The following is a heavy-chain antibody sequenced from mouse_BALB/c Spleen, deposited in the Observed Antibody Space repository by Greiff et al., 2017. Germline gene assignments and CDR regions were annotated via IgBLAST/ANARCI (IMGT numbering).Heavy chain of an antibody. D-gene: IGHD2-4*01. J-gene: IGHJ3*01. V-gene: IGHV5-17*02. CDR1: GFTFSSFG. CDR3: ATMIPFAY. CDR2: ISSGSSTI. Sequence: DVKLVESGGGLVQPGGSRKLSCAASGFTFSSFGMHWVRQAPEKGLEWVAYISSGSSTIYYADTVKGRFTISRDNPKNTLFLQMTSLRSEDTAMYYCATMIPFAYWGQGTLVTVSA.